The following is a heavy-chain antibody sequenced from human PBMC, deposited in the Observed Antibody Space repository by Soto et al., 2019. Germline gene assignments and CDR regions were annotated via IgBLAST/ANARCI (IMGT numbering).Heavy chain of an antibody. D-gene: IGHD1-7*01. CDR2: LHPNSGGT. J-gene: IGHJ4*02. CDR3: ARGRWNLPHDY. Sequence: QLQLVQSGAEVKKPGASVKVSCKASGYTFTGYYMHWVRQAHGHGLEWMGWLHPNSGGTNYAQMFQGRVTMTRDTSISTAYMALSRLRSDDTAVYYCARGRWNLPHDYWGQSTLVTVSS. CDR1: GYTFTGYY. V-gene: IGHV1-2*02.